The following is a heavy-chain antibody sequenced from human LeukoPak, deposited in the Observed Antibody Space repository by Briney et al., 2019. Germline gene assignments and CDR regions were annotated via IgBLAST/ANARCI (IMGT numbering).Heavy chain of an antibody. CDR3: ARVRSSGPPRFDY. V-gene: IGHV4-34*01. J-gene: IGHJ4*02. CDR1: GGSFSGYY. CDR2: INHSGST. D-gene: IGHD6-19*01. Sequence: SETLFLTCAVYGGSFSGYYWSWIRQPPGKGLEWIGEINHSGSTNYNPSLKSRVTISVDTSKNQFSLKLSSVTAADTAVYYCARVRSSGPPRFDYWGQGTLVTVSS.